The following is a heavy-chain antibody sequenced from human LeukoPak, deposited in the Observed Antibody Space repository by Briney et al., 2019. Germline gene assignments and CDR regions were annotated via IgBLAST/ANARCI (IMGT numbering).Heavy chain of an antibody. D-gene: IGHD6-6*01. CDR3: ARVGAAHYYMDV. CDR2: IYYSGST. CDR1: GGSISSSSYY. J-gene: IGHJ6*03. V-gene: IGHV4-61*01. Sequence: TPSETLSLTCTVSGGSISSSSYYWSWIRQPPGKGLEWIGYIYYSGSTNYNPSLKSRVTISVDTSKNQFSLKLSSVTAADTAVYYCARVGAAHYYMDVWGKGTTVTVSS.